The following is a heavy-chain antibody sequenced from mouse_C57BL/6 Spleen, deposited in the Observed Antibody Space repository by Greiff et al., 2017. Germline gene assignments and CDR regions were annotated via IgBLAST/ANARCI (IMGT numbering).Heavy chain of an antibody. Sequence: EVQRVESGPGLVKPSQSLSLTCSVTGYSITSGYYWNWIRQFPGNKLEWMGYISYDGSNNYNPSLKNRISITRDPSKNQFFLKLNSVTTEDTATYYCARGGDDGFDYWGQGTTLTVSS. D-gene: IGHD1-1*01. CDR2: ISYDGSN. CDR3: ARGGDDGFDY. CDR1: GYSITSGYY. V-gene: IGHV3-6*01. J-gene: IGHJ2*01.